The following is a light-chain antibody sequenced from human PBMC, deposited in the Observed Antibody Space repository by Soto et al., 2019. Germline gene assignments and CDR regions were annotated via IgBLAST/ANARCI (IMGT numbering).Light chain of an antibody. V-gene: IGKV3-11*01. CDR1: QSVSDY. Sequence: EIVLTQSPATLSLSPGERATLSCRASQSVSDYLAWYQQKPSQAPRLLIYDASNRATGIPARFSGRGSGTDFPLTISTLGPEDFAVYYCQQHSNWPRTFGQGTRVEIK. CDR3: QQHSNWPRT. J-gene: IGKJ1*01. CDR2: DAS.